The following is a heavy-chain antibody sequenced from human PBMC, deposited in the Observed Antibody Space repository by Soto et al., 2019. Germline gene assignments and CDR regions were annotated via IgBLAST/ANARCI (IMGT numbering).Heavy chain of an antibody. J-gene: IGHJ4*02. CDR3: AREGRGKKAGYNGLVSLGY. CDR2: IIPIFKST. D-gene: IGHD2-2*02. Sequence: QVQLVQSGAEVKTPGSSLKVSCKVSGSRFSNYVISWVRQAPGHGLEWLGRIIPIFKSTKYAQNFQCRVTITADKSTSTASLELSSLRSDDTAVYYCAREGRGKKAGYNGLVSLGYWGQGTLVTVSS. CDR1: GSRFSNYV. V-gene: IGHV1-69*06.